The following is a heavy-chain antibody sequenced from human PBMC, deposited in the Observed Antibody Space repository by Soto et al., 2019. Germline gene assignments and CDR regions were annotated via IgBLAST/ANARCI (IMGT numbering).Heavy chain of an antibody. V-gene: IGHV4-59*08. D-gene: IGHD3-10*01. CDR1: GGSISSYY. CDR3: ARHGSSPLWGNYYMDV. CDR2: IYYSGST. J-gene: IGHJ6*03. Sequence: SETLSLTCTVSGGSISSYYWSWIRQPPGKGLEWIGYIYYSGSTNYNPSLKCRVTISVDTSKNQFSLKLSSVTAADTAVYYCARHGSSPLWGNYYMDVWGKGTTVTVSS.